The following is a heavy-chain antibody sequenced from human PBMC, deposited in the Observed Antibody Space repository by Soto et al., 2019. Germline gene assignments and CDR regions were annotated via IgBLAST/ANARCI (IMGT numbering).Heavy chain of an antibody. CDR3: ARIAALRYTHYYDGMDV. D-gene: IGHD6-6*01. CDR2: IDWDDDK. V-gene: IGHV2-70*01. J-gene: IGHJ6*01. CDR1: VFSIVTKGMC. Sequence: GPTLTNAPQTLLITCNSSVFSIVTKGMCVSWIRQPPGKALEWLALIDWDDDKYYSTSLKTRLTISKDTSKIQVVLTMTNMDPVDTATYYFARIAALRYTHYYDGMDVWGQGTTVTVSS.